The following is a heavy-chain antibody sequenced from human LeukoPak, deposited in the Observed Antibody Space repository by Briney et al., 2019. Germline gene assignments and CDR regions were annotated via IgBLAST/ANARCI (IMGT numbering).Heavy chain of an antibody. CDR1: GFTFSDSY. CDR2: ISGSGSDI. J-gene: IGHJ4*02. D-gene: IGHD6-25*01. Sequence: GGSLRLSCAASGFTFSDSYMSWIRQAPGKGLEYLSYISGSGSDIIYADSVRGRFTISRDNAKNSLYLQMNSLRAEDTAVYYCTRSARPLDSWGQGTLVTVSS. CDR3: TRSARPLDS. V-gene: IGHV3-11*01.